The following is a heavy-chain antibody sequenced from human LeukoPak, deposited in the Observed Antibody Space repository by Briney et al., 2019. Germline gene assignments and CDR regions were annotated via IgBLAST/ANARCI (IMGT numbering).Heavy chain of an antibody. Sequence: SETLSLTCAVYGGSFSGYYWSWIRQPPGKGLEWIGEINHSGSTNYNPSLKSRVTISVDTSKNQFSLKLSSVTAADTAVYYCARRGYDSSGYYGYWGQGTLVTVSS. CDR3: ARRGYDSSGYYGY. D-gene: IGHD3-22*01. V-gene: IGHV4-34*01. J-gene: IGHJ4*02. CDR1: GGSFSGYY. CDR2: INHSGST.